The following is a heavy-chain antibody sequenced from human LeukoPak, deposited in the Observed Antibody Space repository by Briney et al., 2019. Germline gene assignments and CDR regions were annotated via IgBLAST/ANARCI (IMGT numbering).Heavy chain of an antibody. CDR1: GFTFSDYW. D-gene: IGHD1/OR15-1a*01. V-gene: IGHV3-7*01. J-gene: IGHJ4*01. CDR2: IRQDGSEK. Sequence: GGSLRLSCAASGFTFSDYWMNWVRLAPGRGLEWVASIRQDGSEKSYVDSVKGRFTISRDNTWNSLYLQMNSLRAEDTAVYYCARDGTAPGLYFDLWGQGTLVTVSS. CDR3: ARDGTAPGLYFDL.